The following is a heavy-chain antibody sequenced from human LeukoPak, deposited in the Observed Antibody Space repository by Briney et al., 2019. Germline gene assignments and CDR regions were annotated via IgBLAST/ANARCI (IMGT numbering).Heavy chain of an antibody. V-gene: IGHV4-34*01. CDR2: ISHSGTT. CDR3: ASLDYDFWSGYYQRDY. J-gene: IGHJ4*02. CDR1: GGSFSDYQ. Sequence: SETLSLTCAVSGGSFSDYQRNWIRQSPGKGLEWLGEISHSGTTTYNPSLKSRVTISVDTSKNQFSLKLRSVTAADTAVYYCASLDYDFWSGYYQRDYWGQGTLVTVSS. D-gene: IGHD3-3*01.